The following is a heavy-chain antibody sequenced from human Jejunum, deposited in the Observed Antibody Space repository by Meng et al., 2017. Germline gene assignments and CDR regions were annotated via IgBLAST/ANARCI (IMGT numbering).Heavy chain of an antibody. Sequence: EVQLGGSGGGLVQPGGSLRLSCAASGFSFSSYSMFWFRQPPGKGLLSVSRITNDGTGTLYADSVKGRFTISRDNAKNTLYLQMNSLRAEDTAIYFCVCGGLTGYWGQGALVTVSS. CDR1: GFSFSSYS. CDR3: VCGGLTGY. J-gene: IGHJ4*02. D-gene: IGHD2-15*01. V-gene: IGHV3-74*01. CDR2: ITNDGTGT.